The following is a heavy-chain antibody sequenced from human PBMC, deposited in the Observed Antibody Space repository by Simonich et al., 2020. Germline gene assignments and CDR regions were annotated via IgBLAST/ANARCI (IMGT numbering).Heavy chain of an antibody. Sequence: QVQLVQSGAAVKKPGASVKVSCKASGYTFTGYYMHWVRQAPGQGLGWMGWINPNSGGTNYAQKLQGRVTMTRDTSISTAYMELSRLRSDDTAVYYCASSKLATIDYWGQGTLVTVSS. J-gene: IGHJ4*02. CDR1: GYTFTGYY. CDR2: INPNSGGT. CDR3: ASSKLATIDY. V-gene: IGHV1-2*02. D-gene: IGHD5-12*01.